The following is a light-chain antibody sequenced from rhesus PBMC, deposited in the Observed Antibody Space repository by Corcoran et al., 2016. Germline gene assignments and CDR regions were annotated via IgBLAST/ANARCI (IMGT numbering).Light chain of an antibody. CDR1: QGISSW. V-gene: IGKV1-22*01. Sequence: DIQMTQSPSSLSASVGDTVTITCRASQGISSWLAWYQQKPGKAPKFLIYKASRLQSGVPSRFSGRGSGTDFTLTISSLQSEDFATYYCQQSSSRPFTFGPGAKLDIK. CDR3: QQSSSRPFT. CDR2: KAS. J-gene: IGKJ3*01.